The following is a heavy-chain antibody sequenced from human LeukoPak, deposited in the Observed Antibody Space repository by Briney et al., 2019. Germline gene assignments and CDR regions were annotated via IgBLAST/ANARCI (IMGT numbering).Heavy chain of an antibody. CDR1: GGSFGAYS. CDR3: SGPQAGAAFEI. CDR2: INHSGGT. V-gene: IGHV4-34*01. D-gene: IGHD6-13*01. J-gene: IGHJ3*02. Sequence: PSETLSLTCAVDGGSFGAYSWTWIRHPPGKWLEWIGEINHSGGTNHNPSLKSRVSISRDSSKNQIFLKLRSVTAADTAVYYCSGPQAGAAFEIWSQGTMVTVSS.